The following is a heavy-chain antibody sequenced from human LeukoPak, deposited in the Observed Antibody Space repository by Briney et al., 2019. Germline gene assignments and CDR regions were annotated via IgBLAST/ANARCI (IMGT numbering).Heavy chain of an antibody. CDR2: ISGSGGST. J-gene: IGHJ4*02. CDR3: AKDDSGSYDLQPKADY. CDR1: GFTFSSYA. D-gene: IGHD1-26*01. Sequence: PGGSLRLSCAASGFTFSSYATSWVRQAPGKGLEWVSAISGSGGSTYYADSVKGRFTISRDNSKNTLYLQMNSLRAEDTAVYYCAKDDSGSYDLQPKADYWGQGTLVTVSS. V-gene: IGHV3-23*01.